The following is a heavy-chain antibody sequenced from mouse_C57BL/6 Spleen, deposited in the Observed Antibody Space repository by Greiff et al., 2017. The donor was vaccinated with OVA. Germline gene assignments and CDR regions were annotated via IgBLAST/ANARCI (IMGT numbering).Heavy chain of an antibody. J-gene: IGHJ1*03. V-gene: IGHV1-52*01. CDR1: GYTFTSYW. CDR2: IDPSDSET. D-gene: IGHD1-1*01. CDR3: ARGGTAVVATHWYFDV. Sequence: QVQLQQPGAELVRPGSSVKLSCKASGYTFTSYWMHWVKQRPIQGLEWIGNIDPSDSETHYNQKFKDKATLTVDKSSSTAYMQLSSLTSEDSAVYYCARGGTAVVATHWYFDVWGTGTTVTVSS.